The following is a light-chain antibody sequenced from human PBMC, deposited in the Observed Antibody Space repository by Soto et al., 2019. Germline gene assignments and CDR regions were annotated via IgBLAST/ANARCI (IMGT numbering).Light chain of an antibody. CDR3: LQHNNWPFT. Sequence: EIVMTQSPATLSVSAGERATLSCRASQSVTSNLAWYQQKSCQAPRLLIYGASTRATGIPARFSGSGSGTELTLIISSLPPEDFAVYYCLQHNNWPFTFGPGTKVDVE. CDR2: GAS. J-gene: IGKJ3*01. V-gene: IGKV3-15*01. CDR1: QSVTSN.